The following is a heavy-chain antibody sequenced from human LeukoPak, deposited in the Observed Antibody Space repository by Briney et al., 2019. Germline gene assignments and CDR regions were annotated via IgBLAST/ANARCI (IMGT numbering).Heavy chain of an antibody. CDR3: AKDRAQQLVLDF. D-gene: IGHD6-13*01. CDR1: GFTFSSYA. J-gene: IGHJ4*02. V-gene: IGHV3-23*01. CDR2: IIGSGSST. Sequence: GGSLRLSCAASGFTFSSYAMSWVRQAPGKGLEWVSAIIGSGSSTYYADSVKGRFTISRDNSKNTLFLQMNSLRAEDAAVYYCAKDRAQQLVLDFWGQGTLVTVSS.